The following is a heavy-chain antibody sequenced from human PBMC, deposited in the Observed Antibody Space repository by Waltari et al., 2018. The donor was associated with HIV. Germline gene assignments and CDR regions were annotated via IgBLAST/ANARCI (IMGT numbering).Heavy chain of an antibody. J-gene: IGHJ4*02. CDR2: IFHSGRT. CDR1: GYTLESGFY. V-gene: IGHV4-38-2*02. CDR3: VRAPGATDF. Sequence: QVYLRESGPGLVRPSETLSLRCSVAGYTLESGFYWTWVRQRPKKGLEWIGSIFHSGRTWYSPSFESRATITVDTSMNQFSLRMSSVTVADTARYYCVRAPGATDFWGPGILVTVSS.